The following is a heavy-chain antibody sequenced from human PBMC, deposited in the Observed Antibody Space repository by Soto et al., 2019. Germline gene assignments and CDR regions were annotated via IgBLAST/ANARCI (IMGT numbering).Heavy chain of an antibody. Sequence: PSETLSLTCTVSGGSISSYYWTWIRQPPGKGLEWIGYIYYSGSTNYNPSLKSRVTISVDTSQNQFSLTQSSVTAAETAVYYCARDPGGEYSYGLDYWGQGTLVTVS. CDR3: ARDPGGEYSYGLDY. J-gene: IGHJ4*02. CDR2: IYYSGST. V-gene: IGHV4-59*01. D-gene: IGHD5-18*01. CDR1: GGSISSYY.